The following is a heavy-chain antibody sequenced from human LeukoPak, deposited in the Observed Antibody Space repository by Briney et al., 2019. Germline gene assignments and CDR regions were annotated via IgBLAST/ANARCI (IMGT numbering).Heavy chain of an antibody. Sequence: SETLSLTCTVSSDSLGNYYWTWIRQSPGKRLEWLGYYSSTGDSEYNPSLKCRVTMSVDMSKNQFSLELTSVTAADTAVYFCARGYHWNYGWFDPWSQGTLVTVPS. CDR3: ARGYHWNYGWFDP. J-gene: IGHJ5*02. V-gene: IGHV4-59*01. CDR1: SDSLGNYY. CDR2: YSSTGDS. D-gene: IGHD1-7*01.